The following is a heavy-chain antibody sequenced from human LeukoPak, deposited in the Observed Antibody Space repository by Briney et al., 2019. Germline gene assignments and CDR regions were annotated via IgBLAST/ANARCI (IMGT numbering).Heavy chain of an antibody. D-gene: IGHD4-17*01. V-gene: IGHV1-3*01. CDR3: ARDQGHGDYSFDY. CDR2: INVGTDKT. CDR1: GYNFTNYA. Sequence: ASVKVSCKASGYNFTNYAMHWVRQAPGQRLEWMGWINVGTDKTKYSQKFQARVTITRDTSASTASLELSSLRSGDTAVYCARDQGHGDYSFDYWGQGTLVTVSS. J-gene: IGHJ4*02.